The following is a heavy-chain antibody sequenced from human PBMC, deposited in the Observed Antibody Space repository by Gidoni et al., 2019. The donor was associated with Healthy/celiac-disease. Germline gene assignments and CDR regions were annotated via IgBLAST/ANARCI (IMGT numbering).Heavy chain of an antibody. J-gene: IGHJ6*02. V-gene: IGHV1-69*01. D-gene: IGHD5-18*01. CDR3: ARGRGYSYGPSTYYYYGMDV. CDR1: GGTFSSYA. Sequence: QVQLVQSGAEVKKPGSSAKVSCKASGGTFSSYAISWVGQAPGQGLEWMGGIIPIFGTANYAQKFKGRVTITADESTSTAYMELSSLRSEDTAVYYCARGRGYSYGPSTYYYYGMDVWGQGTTVTVSS. CDR2: IIPIFGTA.